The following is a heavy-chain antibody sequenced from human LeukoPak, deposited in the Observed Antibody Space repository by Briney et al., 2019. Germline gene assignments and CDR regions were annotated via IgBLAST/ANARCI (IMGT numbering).Heavy chain of an antibody. CDR3: ARDGVGVDY. Sequence: GRPLRLSCAASGFTFSSYAMHWVRQAPGKGLEWVAVISYDGSNKYYADSVKGRITISRDNSKNTLYLQMNSLRAEDTAVYYCARDGVGVDYWGQGTLVTVSS. V-gene: IGHV3-30*01. J-gene: IGHJ4*02. D-gene: IGHD2-8*01. CDR2: ISYDGSNK. CDR1: GFTFSSYA.